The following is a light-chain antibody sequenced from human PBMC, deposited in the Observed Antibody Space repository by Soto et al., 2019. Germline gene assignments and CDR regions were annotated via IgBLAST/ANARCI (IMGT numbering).Light chain of an antibody. V-gene: IGKV1-5*03. CDR3: QQYNSYPWT. CDR2: KAS. J-gene: IGKJ1*01. Sequence: IQLTQSPSSLSASVGDRVTITCRASQGISNYLNWYQQKLGKAPKLLIYKASTLKSGVPSRFSGSGSGTEFTLTISSLQPDDFATYYCQQYNSYPWTFGQGTKVDVK. CDR1: QGISNY.